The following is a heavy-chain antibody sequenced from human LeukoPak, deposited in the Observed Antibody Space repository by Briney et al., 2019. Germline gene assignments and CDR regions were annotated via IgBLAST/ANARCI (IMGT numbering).Heavy chain of an antibody. CDR1: GDSITYYF. V-gene: IGHV4-34*01. Sequence: SETLTLTCSFPGDSITYYFWSWIRQPPGKGLEWIGEINHSGSTNYNPSLKSRVTISVDTSKNQFSLKLSSVTAADTAVYYCAIYYYYGMNVWGQGTTVTVSS. J-gene: IGHJ6*02. CDR2: INHSGST. CDR3: AIYYYYGMNV.